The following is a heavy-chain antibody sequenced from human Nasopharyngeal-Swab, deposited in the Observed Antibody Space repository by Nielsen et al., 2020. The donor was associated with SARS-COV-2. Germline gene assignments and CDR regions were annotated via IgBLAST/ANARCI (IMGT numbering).Heavy chain of an antibody. CDR3: ARGNEGAAAGTGYYYYGMDV. CDR1: GGTFSSYA. J-gene: IGHJ6*02. D-gene: IGHD6-13*01. V-gene: IGHV1-69*04. Sequence: SVKVSCKASGGTFSSYAISWVRQAPGQGLEWMGRIIPILGIANYAQKFQGRVTTTADKSTSTAYMELSSLRSEDTAVYYCARGNEGAAAGTGYYYYGMDVWGQGTTVTVSS. CDR2: IIPILGIA.